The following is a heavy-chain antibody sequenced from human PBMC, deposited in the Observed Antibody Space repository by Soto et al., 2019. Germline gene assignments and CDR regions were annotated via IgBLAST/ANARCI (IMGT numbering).Heavy chain of an antibody. CDR1: GGSVSSRSYF. CDR3: ARIVACTGGRGKFDP. J-gene: IGHJ5*02. V-gene: IGHV4-39*01. D-gene: IGHD2-8*02. Sequence: QLQLQESVPGLVTPSDTLSLTCTVSGGSVSSRSYFWAWVRQSPAKGLEWIGSINYRGPPFYIASLKVRATISTVTATIQLSLRLISVTASHTAVYYCARIVACTGGRGKFDPGCQGTLVTVSS. CDR2: INYRGPP.